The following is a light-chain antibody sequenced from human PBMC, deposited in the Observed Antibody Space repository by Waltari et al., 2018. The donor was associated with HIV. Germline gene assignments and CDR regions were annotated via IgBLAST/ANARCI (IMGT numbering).Light chain of an antibody. CDR2: SAS. CDR1: RTVSSA. J-gene: IGKJ4*01. V-gene: IGKV3-11*01. CDR3: QQRSNWPLT. Sequence: EHVLPQSLATLSFSPGERATLSCRACRTVSSALAWYQQKPGQPPRLLIYSASNRASGIPARFRGSGSGADFTLTISSLEPEDFAIYYCQQRSNWPLTFGGGTKVDI.